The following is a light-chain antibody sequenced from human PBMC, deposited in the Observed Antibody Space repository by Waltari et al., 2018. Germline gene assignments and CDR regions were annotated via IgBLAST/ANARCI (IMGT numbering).Light chain of an antibody. V-gene: IGKV2-30*02. CDR2: KVS. CDR3: MQGVHWPRS. Sequence: DVVMTQSPLSLPVIFGQPASISCRSSQSLVHGDGTTYLSWFQQRPGQSPRRLIYKVSSRDSGVPDRFSGSGSGTDFTLKISRVEAEDIAIYYCMQGVHWPRSFGQGTKVEIE. J-gene: IGKJ1*01. CDR1: QSLVHGDGTTY.